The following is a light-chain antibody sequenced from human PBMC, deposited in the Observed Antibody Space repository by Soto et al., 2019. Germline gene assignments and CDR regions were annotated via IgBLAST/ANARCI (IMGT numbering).Light chain of an antibody. CDR1: QSVSSN. J-gene: IGKJ2*01. CDR3: HHYNSWPYT. Sequence: EIVMTQSPDTLSVSPGERATLSCRASQSVSSNLAWYQQKPGQAPRLLIYDASTRAPGFPARFSGSGSGTEFTLTISSLQSEDFAVYYCHHYNSWPYTFGRGTKVDI. CDR2: DAS. V-gene: IGKV3-15*01.